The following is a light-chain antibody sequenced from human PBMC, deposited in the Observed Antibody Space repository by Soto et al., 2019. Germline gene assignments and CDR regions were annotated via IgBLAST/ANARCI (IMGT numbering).Light chain of an antibody. J-gene: IGKJ4*01. V-gene: IGKV3-20*01. CDR1: QSVTSTY. CDR2: GAS. Sequence: EIVLTQSPGTLSLSPGERATLSCRASQSVTSTYLAWYQQKPGQAPRLLIYGASNRATGIPDRFTGSGSGTYFTLSISRLEHEDYAVTYCKQYGSSTLNFGGGTKVETK. CDR3: KQYGSSTLN.